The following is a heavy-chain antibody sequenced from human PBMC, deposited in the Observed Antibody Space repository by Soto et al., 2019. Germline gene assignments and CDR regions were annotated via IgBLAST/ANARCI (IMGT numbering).Heavy chain of an antibody. CDR3: ARENIYDAFDI. Sequence: LRLSCAVSELTVDSYEMNWVRQAPGKGLEWVSYISESGSTIHYAQSVKGRFTISRDNAKNSLYLQMNSLRAEDTAVYYCARENIYDAFDIWGQGTMVTVSS. J-gene: IGHJ3*02. V-gene: IGHV3-48*03. CDR1: ELTVDSYE. CDR2: ISESGSTI.